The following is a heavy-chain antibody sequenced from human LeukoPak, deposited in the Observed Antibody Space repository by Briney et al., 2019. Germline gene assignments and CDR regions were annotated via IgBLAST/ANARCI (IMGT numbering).Heavy chain of an antibody. CDR2: ISSSDSAI. CDR1: GFTFSDYY. J-gene: IGHJ2*01. Sequence: WGSLTLSCAASGFTFSDYYLSWIRKGPGQGLEWVSYISSSDSAIYYADSVKGRFTISRHNENNALDLEMNSQRAEDTAVYYCARGRYFDLWGRGTLVTVSS. V-gene: IGHV3-11*01. CDR3: ARGRYFDL.